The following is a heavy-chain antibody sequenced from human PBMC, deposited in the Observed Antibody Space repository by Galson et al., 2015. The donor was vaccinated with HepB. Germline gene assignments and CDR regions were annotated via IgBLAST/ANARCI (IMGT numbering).Heavy chain of an antibody. V-gene: IGHV3-74*01. CDR3: ASLYDFWSGYLEDYGMDV. D-gene: IGHD3-3*01. Sequence: SLRLSCAASGFTFSSYWMHWVRQAPGKGLVWVSRINSDGSSTSHADSVKGRFTISRDNAKNTLYLQMNSLRAEDTAVYYCASLYDFWSGYLEDYGMDVWGQGTTVTVSS. CDR2: INSDGSST. J-gene: IGHJ6*02. CDR1: GFTFSSYW.